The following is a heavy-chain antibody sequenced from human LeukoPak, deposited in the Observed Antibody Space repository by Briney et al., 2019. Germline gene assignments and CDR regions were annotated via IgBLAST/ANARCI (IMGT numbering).Heavy chain of an antibody. V-gene: IGHV1-2*02. D-gene: IGHD2-8*02. CDR1: GYTLTEYY. CDR2: IIPDSGGT. Sequence: GASVTVSCKASGYTLTEYYIHWVRQAPGQGLEWMGFIIPDSGGTTYRQNFQGRVTMTRDTSISTFYMELSSLRPDDTAVYYCSTEDKYCTGANCGVFWGQGTLVTVSS. CDR3: STEDKYCTGANCGVF. J-gene: IGHJ4*02.